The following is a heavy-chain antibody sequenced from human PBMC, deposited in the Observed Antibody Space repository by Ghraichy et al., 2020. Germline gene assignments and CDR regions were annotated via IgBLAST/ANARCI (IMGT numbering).Heavy chain of an antibody. CDR1: GFIFTSYW. CDR3: ARDSRYYGSGSYPTYYYFDY. J-gene: IGHJ4*02. CDR2: ITQDGSEK. D-gene: IGHD3-10*01. V-gene: IGHV3-7*03. Sequence: GGSLRLSCAASGFIFTSYWMSWVRQAPGKGLEWVATITQDGSEKYYVDSVKGRFTISRDNAKNSLYLQMNSLRAEDTAVYYCARDSRYYGSGSYPTYYYFDYWGQGTLVAVSS.